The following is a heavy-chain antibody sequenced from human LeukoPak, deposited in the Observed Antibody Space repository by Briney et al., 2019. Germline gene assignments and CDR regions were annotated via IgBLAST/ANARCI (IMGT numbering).Heavy chain of an antibody. CDR1: GFTFSTYW. V-gene: IGHV3-33*08. J-gene: IGHJ4*02. D-gene: IGHD2-21*01. Sequence: GGSLRLSCAASGFTFSTYWMHWVRQAPGKGLEWVAVIWYDGSNKYYADSVKGRFTISRDNSKNTLYLQMNSLRAEDTAVYYCVRRCGDYLGYWGQGTLVTVSS. CDR3: VRRCGDYLGY. CDR2: IWYDGSNK.